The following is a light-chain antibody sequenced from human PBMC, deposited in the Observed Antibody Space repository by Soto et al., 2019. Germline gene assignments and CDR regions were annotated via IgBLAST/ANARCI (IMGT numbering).Light chain of an antibody. Sequence: EIVLTQSPSPLSFSPGESSTLSCWASQSVSSYLAWYQQKPGQAPRLLIYDASNRATGIPARFSGSGSGTDFTLTITSLEPEDFAVYSCQQYDNSPITFGQGTRLEIK. CDR1: QSVSSY. CDR2: DAS. J-gene: IGKJ5*01. CDR3: QQYDNSPIT. V-gene: IGKV3-11*01.